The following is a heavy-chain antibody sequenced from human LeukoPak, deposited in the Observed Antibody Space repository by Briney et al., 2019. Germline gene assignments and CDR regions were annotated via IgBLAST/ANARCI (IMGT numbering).Heavy chain of an antibody. CDR3: ARPSCSGGSCYSQFDP. CDR1: GFTFTHYA. D-gene: IGHD2-15*01. J-gene: IGHJ5*02. V-gene: IGHV1-3*01. Sequence: GGSGKVSCQAFGFTFTHYAMHWVRQAPGQRLGWVGWINAGNGNTKYSQKFQGRVTITRDTSASTAYMELSSLRFEDTAVYYCARPSCSGGSCYSQFDPWGQGTLVTVSS. CDR2: INAGNGNT.